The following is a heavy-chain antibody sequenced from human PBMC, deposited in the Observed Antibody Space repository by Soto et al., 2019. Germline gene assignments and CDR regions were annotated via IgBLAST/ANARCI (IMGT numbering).Heavy chain of an antibody. CDR1: GGSISSYY. D-gene: IGHD5-12*01. V-gene: IGHV4-59*12. J-gene: IGHJ4*02. CDR3: ARGDSGYDPLDY. Sequence: SETLSLTCPVSGGSISSYYWSWIRQPPGKGLEWIGYINYSGSTNYNPSLKSRVTISVDTSKNQFSLKLSSVTAADTAVYYCARGDSGYDPLDYWGQGTLVTVSS. CDR2: INYSGST.